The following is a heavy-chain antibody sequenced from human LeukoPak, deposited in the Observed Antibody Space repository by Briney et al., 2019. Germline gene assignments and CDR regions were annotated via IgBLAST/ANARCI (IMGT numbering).Heavy chain of an antibody. CDR3: ARTRIPAYYDFWSGYVSGFDY. V-gene: IGHV4-31*03. CDR1: GGSISSGGYY. Sequence: SETLSLTCTVSGGSISSGGYYWSWIRPHPGKGLEWIGYIYYSGSTYYNPSLKSRVTISVDTSKNQFSLKLSSVTAADTAVYYCARTRIPAYYDFWSGYVSGFDYWGQGTLVTVSS. J-gene: IGHJ4*02. CDR2: IYYSGST. D-gene: IGHD3-3*01.